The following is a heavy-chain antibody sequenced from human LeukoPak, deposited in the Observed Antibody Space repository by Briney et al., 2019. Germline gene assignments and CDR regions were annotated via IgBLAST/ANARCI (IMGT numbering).Heavy chain of an antibody. CDR3: ARTTGGPASTWAFDI. J-gene: IGHJ3*02. Sequence: GGSQRLSCAASGFTFSTYWMHWVRQAPGKGLVWVSRISGDGSATTYADSMKGRFTVSRDNAKNTLYLQLSSLRAEDTAIYYCARTTGGPASTWAFDIWGQGTMVPL. V-gene: IGHV3-74*01. D-gene: IGHD4-17*01. CDR1: GFTFSTYW. CDR2: ISGDGSAT.